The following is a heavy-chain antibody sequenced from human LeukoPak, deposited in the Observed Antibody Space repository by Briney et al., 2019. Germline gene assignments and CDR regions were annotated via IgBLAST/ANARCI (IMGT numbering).Heavy chain of an antibody. Sequence: GGSLRLSCVGSGFTFNSNWMSWVRQAPAKGLEWIGRIKSNIDGGTTDYAAPVKGRFTISRDDSENTLYLQMNSLKTEDTTVYYCTNWGFWGQGTLVTVSS. CDR2: IKSNIDGGTT. CDR1: GFTFNSNW. J-gene: IGHJ4*02. CDR3: TNWGF. D-gene: IGHD3-16*01. V-gene: IGHV3-15*01.